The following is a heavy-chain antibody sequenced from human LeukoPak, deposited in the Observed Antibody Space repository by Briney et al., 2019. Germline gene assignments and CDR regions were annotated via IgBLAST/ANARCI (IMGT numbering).Heavy chain of an antibody. CDR1: GGSITSYY. D-gene: IGHD4-11*01. CDR3: ARLYSSSLGRECDY. CDR2: IYNSGST. J-gene: IGHJ4*02. V-gene: IGHV4-59*01. Sequence: PSETLSLTCTVSGGSITSYYWSWIRQPPGKGLEWIGYIYNSGSTNYNPSLKSRVTMSVGTSKNQFSLKLSSVTAADTAVYYCARLYSSSLGRECDYWRQGTLVTVSS.